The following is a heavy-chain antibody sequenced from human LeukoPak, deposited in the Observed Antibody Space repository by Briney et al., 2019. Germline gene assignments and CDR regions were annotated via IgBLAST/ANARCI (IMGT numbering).Heavy chain of an antibody. CDR1: GYTFTGYY. D-gene: IGHD6-13*01. V-gene: IGHV1-2*02. CDR2: INPDSGGT. CDR3: ARGSSSWFYVAY. Sequence: ASVKDSCKASGYTFTGYYMHWVRQAPGQGLEWMGWINPDSGGTNYAQEFQDRVTMTRDTSISTAYMELSRLRSDDTAVYYCARGSSSWFYVAYWGQGTLVTVSS. J-gene: IGHJ4*02.